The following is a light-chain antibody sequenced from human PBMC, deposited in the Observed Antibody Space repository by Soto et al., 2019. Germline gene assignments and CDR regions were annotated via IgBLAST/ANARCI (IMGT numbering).Light chain of an antibody. CDR3: SLYTSSSTLYV. V-gene: IGLV2-14*01. CDR2: EVS. J-gene: IGLJ1*01. Sequence: QSVLTQPASVSGSPGQSITISCTGTSSDVGGYNYVSWYQQHPGKAPKLMIYEVSNRPSGVSNRFSGSKSGNTASLTISGLQAEDEADYYCSLYTSSSTLYVFGTGTKVIVL. CDR1: SSDVGGYNY.